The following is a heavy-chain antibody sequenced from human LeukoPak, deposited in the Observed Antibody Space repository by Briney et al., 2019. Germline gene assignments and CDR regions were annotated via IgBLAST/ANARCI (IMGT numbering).Heavy chain of an antibody. CDR1: GFTFSSYA. Sequence: GGSLRLSCAASGFTFSSYAMPWVRQAPGKGLEYVSAISSNGGSTYYANSVKGRFTISRDNSKNTLYLQMGSLRAEDMAVYYCARSDRLWSGYFDYWGQGTLVTVSS. V-gene: IGHV3-64*01. CDR3: ARSDRLWSGYFDY. D-gene: IGHD3-3*01. J-gene: IGHJ4*02. CDR2: ISSNGGST.